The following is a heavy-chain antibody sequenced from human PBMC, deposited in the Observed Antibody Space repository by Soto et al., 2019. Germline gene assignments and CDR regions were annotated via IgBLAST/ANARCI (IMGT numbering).Heavy chain of an antibody. V-gene: IGHV3-21*01. CDR3: ARGYGSGSYYRDY. CDR1: GFTFSSYS. J-gene: IGHJ4*02. Sequence: EVQLVESGGGLVKPGGSLRLSCAASGFTFSSYSMNWVRQAPGKGLEWVSAISRSSSFIYYADSVKGRFTISRDNAKNTLYLQMNSLRAEDRAVYYWARGYGSGSYYRDYWGQGTLVTVSS. D-gene: IGHD3-10*01. CDR2: ISRSSSFI.